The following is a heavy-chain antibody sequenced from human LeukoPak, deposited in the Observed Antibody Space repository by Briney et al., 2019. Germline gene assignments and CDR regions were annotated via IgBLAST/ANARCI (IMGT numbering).Heavy chain of an antibody. D-gene: IGHD4-17*01. CDR2: ITVTHYTT. CDR1: GFTFSSFA. V-gene: IGHV3-23*01. CDR3: TKDPNGDYVGAFDP. J-gene: IGHJ5*02. Sequence: GGSLRLSCAASGFTFSSFAMTWVRQAPGKGLEWVSSITVTHYTTYNTDSVKGRFTISRDNSKNTLYLQMNSLRADDTAVYYYTKDPNGDYVGAFDPWGQGTLVTVSS.